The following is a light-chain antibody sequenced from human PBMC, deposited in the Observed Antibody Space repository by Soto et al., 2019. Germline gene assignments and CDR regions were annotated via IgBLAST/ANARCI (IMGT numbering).Light chain of an antibody. CDR3: SSYVGINGYV. V-gene: IGLV2-8*01. J-gene: IGLJ1*01. Sequence: QSVLTQPPSASGSSGHPVTTSCTGTSSDAGGYNYVSWYQQHPGKAHKLMIHEVSMRPSGVPDRFSGSKSGNPASLTVSWLQAEDEADYYCSSYVGINGYVFGTGTMVTVL. CDR1: SSDAGGYNY. CDR2: EVS.